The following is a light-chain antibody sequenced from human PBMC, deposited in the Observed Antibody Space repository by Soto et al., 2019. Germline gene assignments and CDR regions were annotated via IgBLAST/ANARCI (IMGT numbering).Light chain of an antibody. J-gene: IGKJ4*01. V-gene: IGKV1-33*01. CDR2: DAS. CDR1: QDISKY. CDR3: QQYDNLPLT. Sequence: DIQMTQSPSSLSASVGDRVTITCQASQDISKYLNWYQHKPGEPPKLLIYDASNLETRVPSRFSGSGSGTVFTFTISSLQPEDFATYYCQQYDNLPLTFGGGTKVDIK.